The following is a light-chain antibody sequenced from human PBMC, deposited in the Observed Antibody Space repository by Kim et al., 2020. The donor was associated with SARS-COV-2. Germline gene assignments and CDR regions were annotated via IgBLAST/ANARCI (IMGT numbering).Light chain of an antibody. V-gene: IGKV3-11*01. J-gene: IGKJ3*01. CDR3: QQRSNWPPFT. Sequence: PGERATLSCRASQSVSSYLAWYQQKPGQAPRLLIYDASNRATGIPARFSGSGSGTDFTLTISSLEPEDFAVYYCQQRSNWPPFTFGPGTKVDIK. CDR2: DAS. CDR1: QSVSSY.